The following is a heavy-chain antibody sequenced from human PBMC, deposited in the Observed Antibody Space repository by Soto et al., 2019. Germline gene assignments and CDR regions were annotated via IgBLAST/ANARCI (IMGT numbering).Heavy chain of an antibody. Sequence: QVPLVESGGGVVQPGRSLRLSCAASGFTFRSYGMHWVRQAPGKGLEWVAVISNDGSNKYYADSVKGRFTISRDTSNNTLYLQMNSLRAEDTAVYYCAKDYSTWCMDVWGQGTTVTVSS. V-gene: IGHV3-30*18. CDR1: GFTFRSYG. CDR2: ISNDGSNK. J-gene: IGHJ6*02. CDR3: AKDYSTWCMDV. D-gene: IGHD6-13*01.